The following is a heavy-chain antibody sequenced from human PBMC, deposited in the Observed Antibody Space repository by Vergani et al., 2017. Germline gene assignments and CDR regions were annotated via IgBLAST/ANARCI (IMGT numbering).Heavy chain of an antibody. CDR2: ISNDGSKK. CDR3: AKVATGTTRYYYYYYMDV. V-gene: IGHV3-30*18. D-gene: IGHD1-1*01. CDR1: GFSFSSHA. J-gene: IGHJ6*03. Sequence: QVQLAESGGGRVQPGRSLRLSCAASGFSFSSHAIHWVRQAPGKGLEWVAVISNDGSKKYYADSVKGRFTISRDNSKNTLYLQMNSLRAEDTAVYYCAKVATGTTRYYYYYYMDVWGKXP.